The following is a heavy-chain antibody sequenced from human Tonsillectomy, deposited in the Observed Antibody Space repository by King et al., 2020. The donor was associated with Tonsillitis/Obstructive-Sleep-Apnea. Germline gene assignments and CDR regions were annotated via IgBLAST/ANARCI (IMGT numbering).Heavy chain of an antibody. CDR1: DYTFIRYG. V-gene: IGHV1-18*01. J-gene: IGHJ6*03. CDR3: ARTSPEGAYNSYYMAV. Sequence: QLVQSGTEVRKPGASVKVSCTASDYTFIRYGITWVRQAPGQGLEWMGWISGYNGNTNYAQKFQGRVTMTTDTTTRTAYMELRSLRSDDTAGYYCARTSPEGAYNSYYMAVWGKGTTVTVSS. CDR2: ISGYNGNT. D-gene: IGHD1-20*01.